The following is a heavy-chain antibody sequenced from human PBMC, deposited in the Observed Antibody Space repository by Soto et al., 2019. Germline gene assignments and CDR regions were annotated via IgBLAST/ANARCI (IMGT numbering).Heavy chain of an antibody. D-gene: IGHD5-12*01. CDR3: ARDRDGYNRFGYFDY. J-gene: IGHJ4*02. Sequence: EVQLVESGGGLVKPGGSLRLSCAASGFTFSSYSMNWVRQAPGKGLEWVSSISSSSSYIYYADSVKGRFTISRDNAKNSLYRQMNSLRAEDSAVYYCARDRDGYNRFGYFDYWGQGTLVTVSS. CDR2: ISSSSSYI. CDR1: GFTFSSYS. V-gene: IGHV3-21*01.